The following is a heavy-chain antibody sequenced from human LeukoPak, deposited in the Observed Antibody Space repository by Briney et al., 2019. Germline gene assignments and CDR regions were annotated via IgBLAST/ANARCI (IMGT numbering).Heavy chain of an antibody. Sequence: GGSLRLSCAASGFTFSSYGMHWVRQAPGKGLEWVAVISYDGSNKYYADSVKGRFTISRDNSKNTLYLQMNSLRAEGTAVYYCAKDHAPIVGAPWFDPWGQGTLVTVSS. CDR3: AKDHAPIVGAPWFDP. CDR2: ISYDGSNK. V-gene: IGHV3-30*18. J-gene: IGHJ5*02. D-gene: IGHD1-26*01. CDR1: GFTFSSYG.